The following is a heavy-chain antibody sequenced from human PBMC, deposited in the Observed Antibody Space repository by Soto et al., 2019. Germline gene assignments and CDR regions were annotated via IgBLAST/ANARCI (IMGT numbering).Heavy chain of an antibody. V-gene: IGHV4-59*12. CDR1: GGSISSYY. CDR3: ARGEVGPYYDFWSGYSGAFEI. D-gene: IGHD3-3*01. CDR2: IYYSGST. J-gene: IGHJ3*02. Sequence: SETLSLTCTVSGGSISSYYWSWIRQPPGKGLEWIGYIYYSGSTNYNPSLKSRVTISVDTSKNQFSLKLSSVTAADTAVYYCARGEVGPYYDFWSGYSGAFEIWGQGTMVTVSS.